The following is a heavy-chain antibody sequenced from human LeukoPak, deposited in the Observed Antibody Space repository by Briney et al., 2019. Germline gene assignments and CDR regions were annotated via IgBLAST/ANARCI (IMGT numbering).Heavy chain of an antibody. Sequence: GGSLRLSCAASGFTFDDYGMSWVRQAPGKGLEWVSGINWNGGSTGYADSVKGRFTISRDNAKNSLYLQMNSLRAEDTALYYCARDGSYSSSSLDLDYWGQGTLVTVSS. J-gene: IGHJ4*02. V-gene: IGHV3-20*04. D-gene: IGHD6-6*01. CDR3: ARDGSYSSSSLDLDY. CDR2: INWNGGST. CDR1: GFTFDDYG.